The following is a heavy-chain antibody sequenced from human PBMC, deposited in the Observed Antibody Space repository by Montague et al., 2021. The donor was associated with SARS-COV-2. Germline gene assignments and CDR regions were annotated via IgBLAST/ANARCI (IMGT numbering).Heavy chain of an antibody. J-gene: IGHJ4*02. D-gene: IGHD6-13*01. Sequence: SLRLSCAASGFTFNNYGMYWVRQAPGKGQEWVAVISYDGSNKYYADSVKGRFTISRDNSNNTLYLQMNSLRAEDTAVYYCAKDLGDGSWLDYFDYWGQGTLVTVSS. CDR2: ISYDGSNK. V-gene: IGHV3-30*18. CDR1: GFTFNNYG. CDR3: AKDLGDGSWLDYFDY.